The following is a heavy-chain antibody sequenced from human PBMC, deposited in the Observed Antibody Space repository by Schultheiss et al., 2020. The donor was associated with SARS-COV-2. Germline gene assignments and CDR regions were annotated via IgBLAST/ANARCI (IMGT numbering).Heavy chain of an antibody. Sequence: SGPTLVKPTETLTLTCTVSGFSLSTSGVGVGWIRQPPGKALEWLALIYWNDDKRYSPSLKSRLTISKDTSKSQVVLTMTNMDPVDTATYYCARIDRESRSYYYGMDVWGQGTTVTVSS. CDR1: GFSLSTSGVG. V-gene: IGHV2-5*01. CDR3: ARIDRESRSYYYGMDV. J-gene: IGHJ6*02. CDR2: IYWNDDK. D-gene: IGHD3-10*01.